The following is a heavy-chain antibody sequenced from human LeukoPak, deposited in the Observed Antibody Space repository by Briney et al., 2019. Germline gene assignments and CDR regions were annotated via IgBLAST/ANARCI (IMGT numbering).Heavy chain of an antibody. CDR1: GGSISSYY. Sequence: SETLSLTCTVSGGSISSYYWSWIRQPAGKGLEWIGRINTSGSTNYNPSLKRRVTMSVDTSKNQFSLKLSSVTAADTAVYYCARATYYYDSSGYYYFDYWGQGTLVTVSS. CDR2: INTSGST. J-gene: IGHJ4*02. CDR3: ARATYYYDSSGYYYFDY. V-gene: IGHV4-4*07. D-gene: IGHD3-22*01.